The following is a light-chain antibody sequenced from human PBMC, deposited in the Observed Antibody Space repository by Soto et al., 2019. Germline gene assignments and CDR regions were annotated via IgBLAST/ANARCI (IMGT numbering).Light chain of an antibody. V-gene: IGKV3-20*01. Sequence: LSQSPCTLSLSTGERATLSCRASQCVGDNYLAWHTQNPGQAPRLLIYGASNRATGIPERFSGSGCGPDFTLPISSLEPEDSAVYYCQQYGSSGTFGQGTKVDLK. J-gene: IGKJ1*01. CDR2: GAS. CDR3: QQYGSSGT. CDR1: QCVGDNY.